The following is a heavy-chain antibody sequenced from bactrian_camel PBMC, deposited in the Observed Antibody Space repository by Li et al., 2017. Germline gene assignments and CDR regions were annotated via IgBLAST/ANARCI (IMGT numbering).Heavy chain of an antibody. CDR3: AAGPLYCGSWSRLRSSFYNY. V-gene: IGHV3S53*01. CDR2: RESDGIT. CDR1: GYAFRSHC. J-gene: IGHJ4*01. D-gene: IGHD6*01. Sequence: QLVESGGGSVQAGGSLRLSCAASGYAFRSHCMGWFRQAPGKEREGVAARESDGITSYTDSVEGRFTISLDNAKNTLYLQMNSLKPEDTAMYYCAAGPLYCGSWSRLRSSFYNYWGQGTQVTVS.